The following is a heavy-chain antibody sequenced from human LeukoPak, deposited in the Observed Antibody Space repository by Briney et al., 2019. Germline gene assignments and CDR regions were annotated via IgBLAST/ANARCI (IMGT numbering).Heavy chain of an antibody. CDR2: ISYSGGT. CDR3: ARGNDYSNPPLGY. Sequence: SETLSLTCTVSGGSFTPYYWSWIRQPPGKGLEWIGHISYSGGTNYNPSLKSRVTVPIDTSKNQVSLKLSSMTAADTAVYYCARGNDYSNPPLGYWGQGTLVTVSS. CDR1: GGSFTPYY. D-gene: IGHD4-11*01. J-gene: IGHJ4*02. V-gene: IGHV4-59*01.